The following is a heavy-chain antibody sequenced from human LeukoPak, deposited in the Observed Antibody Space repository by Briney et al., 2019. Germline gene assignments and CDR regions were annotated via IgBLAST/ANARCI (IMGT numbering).Heavy chain of an antibody. CDR1: GGSISNYY. V-gene: IGHV4-59*12. D-gene: IGHD6-19*01. CDR2: IYYSGST. Sequence: SETLSFTCTVSGGSISNYYWSWIRQRQGQGMEGIGYIYYSGSTNYNASLKSRVTITVDTSKNHFTLKPRPVTAAAAAEYYCARGSGGYLFWGQGTRVTVSS. CDR3: ARGSGGYLF. J-gene: IGHJ4*02.